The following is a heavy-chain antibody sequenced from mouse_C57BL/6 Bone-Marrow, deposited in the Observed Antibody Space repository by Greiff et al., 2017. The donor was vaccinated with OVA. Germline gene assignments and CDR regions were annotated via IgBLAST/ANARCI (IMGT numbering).Heavy chain of an antibody. CDR3: ARWGAKRYYYAMDY. CDR2: IDPSDSYT. CDR1: GYTFTSYW. J-gene: IGHJ4*01. V-gene: IGHV1-69*01. D-gene: IGHD1-3*01. Sequence: VKLQQPGAELVMPGASVKLSCKASGYTFTSYWMHWVKQRPGQGLEWIGGIDPSDSYTNYNQKFKGKSTLTVDKSSSTAYRQLSSLTSEDSAVYYCARWGAKRYYYAMDYWGQGTSVTVSS.